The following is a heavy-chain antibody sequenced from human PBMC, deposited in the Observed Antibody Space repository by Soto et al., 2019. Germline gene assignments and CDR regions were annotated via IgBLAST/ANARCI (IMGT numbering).Heavy chain of an antibody. V-gene: IGHV1-2*02. Sequence: ASVKVSCKAYGYTFTDFFLHWLRQAAGQGLEWMGWINPNSGATNYAQKFQGGVTMTRDTSVNTAYMELSRLRSDDTAVYYCAKDKILPATIYGGAYNCFDPWGQGTLVTVSS. CDR3: AKDKILPATIYGGAYNCFDP. CDR2: INPNSGAT. J-gene: IGHJ5*02. D-gene: IGHD5-12*01. CDR1: GYTFTDFF.